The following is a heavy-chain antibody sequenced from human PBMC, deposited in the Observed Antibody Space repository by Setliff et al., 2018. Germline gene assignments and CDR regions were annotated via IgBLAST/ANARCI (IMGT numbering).Heavy chain of an antibody. Sequence: AASVKVSCKASGGTFSSYAISWVRQAPGQGLEWMGGIIPIFGTANYAQKFQGRVTITADESTSTAYMELSSLRSEDTAVYYCARDSPASTSGYHNWFDPWGQGTLVTVSS. V-gene: IGHV1-69*13. CDR1: GGTFSSYA. D-gene: IGHD3-22*01. CDR2: IIPIFGTA. J-gene: IGHJ5*02. CDR3: ARDSPASTSGYHNWFDP.